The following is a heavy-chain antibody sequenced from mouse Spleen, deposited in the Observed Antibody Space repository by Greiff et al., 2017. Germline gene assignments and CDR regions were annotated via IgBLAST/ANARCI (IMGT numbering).Heavy chain of an antibody. CDR2: INPNNGGT. J-gene: IGHJ3*01. Sequence: VQLQQSGPELVKPGASVKISCKASGYTFTDYYMNWVKQSHGKSLEWIGDINPNNGGTSYNQKFKGKATLTVDKSSSTAYMELRSLTSEDSAVYYCASDYYGSSSLFAYWGQGTLVTVSA. CDR3: ASDYYGSSSLFAY. CDR1: GYTFTDYY. V-gene: IGHV1-26*01. D-gene: IGHD1-1*01.